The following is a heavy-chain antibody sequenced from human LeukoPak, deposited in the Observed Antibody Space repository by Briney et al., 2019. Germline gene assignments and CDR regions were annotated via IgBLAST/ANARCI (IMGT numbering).Heavy chain of an antibody. Sequence: SETLSLTCTVSGCSISNYYWSWLRQPPGKGLEWIGYIYYSGSTNYNPSLKSRVTISVDTSKNQFSLKLSSVTAADTAVYYCARGNYDILTGYLSGFDYWGQGTLVTVSS. CDR3: ARGNYDILTGYLSGFDY. CDR2: IYYSGST. D-gene: IGHD3-9*01. CDR1: GCSISNYY. V-gene: IGHV4-59*01. J-gene: IGHJ4*02.